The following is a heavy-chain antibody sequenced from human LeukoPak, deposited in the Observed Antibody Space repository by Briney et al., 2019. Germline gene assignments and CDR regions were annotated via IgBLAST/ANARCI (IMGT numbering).Heavy chain of an antibody. CDR3: AKDREYSGSYRPGPTRYYYGMDV. CDR2: ITSDGSST. Sequence: GGSLRLSCAASGFTFSSYWMHWVRQAPGKGLVWVSRITSDGSSTSYADSVKGRFTISRDNAKNTLYLQMNSLRAEDTAVYYCAKDREYSGSYRPGPTRYYYGMDVWGQGTTVTVS. J-gene: IGHJ6*02. CDR1: GFTFSSYW. D-gene: IGHD1-26*01. V-gene: IGHV3-74*01.